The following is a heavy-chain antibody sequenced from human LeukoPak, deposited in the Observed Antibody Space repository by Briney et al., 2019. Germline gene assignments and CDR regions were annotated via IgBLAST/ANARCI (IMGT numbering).Heavy chain of an antibody. D-gene: IGHD3-10*01. CDR1: GFTVSSNY. J-gene: IGHJ6*02. CDR2: IYSGGST. Sequence: GGSLRLSCAASGFTVSSNYMSWVRQAPGKGLEWVSVIYSGGSTYYADSVKGRFTISRDNSKNTLYLQMNSLRAEDTAVYYCARDLRYYYGSGGYYYGMDVWGQGTTVTVSS. CDR3: ARDLRYYYGSGGYYYGMDV. V-gene: IGHV3-66*01.